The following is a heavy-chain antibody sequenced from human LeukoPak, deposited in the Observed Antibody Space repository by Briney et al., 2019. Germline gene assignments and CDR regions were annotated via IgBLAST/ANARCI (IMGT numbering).Heavy chain of an antibody. V-gene: IGHV4-39*01. D-gene: IGHD3-9*01. CDR3: VRHDYDILTGCYTRYYGMDV. J-gene: IGHJ6*02. CDR2: IYYAGST. CDR1: GGSTNSTKYY. Sequence: SETLSLTCTVSGGSTNSTKYYWGWIRQPPGKRLEWIGNIYYAGSTYYSPSLKSRVTISVDTSMNQFSLKLFSVTAADTAVYYCVRHDYDILTGCYTRYYGMDVWGQGTTVTASS.